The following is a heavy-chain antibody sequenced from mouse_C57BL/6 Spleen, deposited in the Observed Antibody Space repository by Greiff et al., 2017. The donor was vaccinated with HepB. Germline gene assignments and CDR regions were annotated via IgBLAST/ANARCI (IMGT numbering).Heavy chain of an antibody. D-gene: IGHD2-13*01. CDR1: GYTFTNYW. J-gene: IGHJ2*01. V-gene: IGHV1-63*01. Sequence: QVQLQQSGAELVRPGTSVKMSCKASGYTFTNYWIGWAKQRPGHGLEWIGDIYPGGGYTNYNEKFKGKATLTADKSSSTAYMQFSSLTSEDSDIYYCARGGNGDYFFDYGGQGTTLTVSS. CDR3: ARGGNGDYFFDY. CDR2: IYPGGGYT.